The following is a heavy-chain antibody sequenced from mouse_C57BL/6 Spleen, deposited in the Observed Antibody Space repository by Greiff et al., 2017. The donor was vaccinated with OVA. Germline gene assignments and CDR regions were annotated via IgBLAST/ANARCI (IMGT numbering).Heavy chain of an antibody. D-gene: IGHD1-1*01. CDR2: ISYDGSN. J-gene: IGHJ3*01. V-gene: IGHV3-6*01. Sequence: VQLKESGPGLVKPSQSLSLTCSVTGYSITSGYYWNWIRQFPGNKLEWRGYISYDGSNNYNPSLKNRISITRDTSKNQFFLKLNSVTTENTATYYCAREGDYGSSPTFAYWGQGTLVTVSA. CDR3: AREGDYGSSPTFAY. CDR1: GYSITSGYY.